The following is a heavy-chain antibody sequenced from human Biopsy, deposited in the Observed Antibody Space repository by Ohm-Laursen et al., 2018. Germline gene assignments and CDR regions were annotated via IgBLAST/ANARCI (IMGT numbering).Heavy chain of an antibody. J-gene: IGHJ6*02. D-gene: IGHD2-2*01. CDR2: VYYRGTT. V-gene: IGHV4-61*01. CDR3: ARDVKRYCSGTSCYSGYFGMDV. CDR1: GGSVSDSFHF. Sequence: SQTLSLTCIVSGGSVSDSFHFWSWLRQPPGKGLEWIGDVYYRGTTNSNPSLKTRLTISVDTSKSQFSLNLNSVTAADTAVYICARDVKRYCSGTSCYSGYFGMDVWGQGTTVTVS.